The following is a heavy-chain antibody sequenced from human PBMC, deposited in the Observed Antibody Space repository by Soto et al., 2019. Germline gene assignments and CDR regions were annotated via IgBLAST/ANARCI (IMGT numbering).Heavy chain of an antibody. V-gene: IGHV4-39*01. Sequence: SETLSLTCSLSGASITSTTYFWAWIRQPPGKGLEWVGSIYYSGKTHSNPSLKSRTTISVDRSRNQFSLQVSSVTAADTAVYYCAKILPRPGRFDYWGQGTLVTVSS. CDR2: IYYSGKT. CDR3: AKILPRPGRFDY. D-gene: IGHD2-2*01. CDR1: GASITSTTYF. J-gene: IGHJ4*02.